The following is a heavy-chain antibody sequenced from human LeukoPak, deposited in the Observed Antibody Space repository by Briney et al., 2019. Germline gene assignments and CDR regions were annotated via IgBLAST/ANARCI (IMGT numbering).Heavy chain of an antibody. CDR3: ARGGSTRADY. D-gene: IGHD6-13*01. V-gene: IGHV3-74*01. Sequence: GGSLRLSCAASGFTFSSYWMHWVRQAPEKGLVWVSRIHSDGSTTSYADSVKGRFTIYRDNANNTLYLQMNSLRAEDTAVYYCARGGSTRADYWGQGTLVTVSS. J-gene: IGHJ4*02. CDR1: GFTFSSYW. CDR2: IHSDGSTT.